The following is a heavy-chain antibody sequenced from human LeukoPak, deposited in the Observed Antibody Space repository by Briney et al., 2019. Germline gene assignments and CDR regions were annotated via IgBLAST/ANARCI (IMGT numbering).Heavy chain of an antibody. J-gene: IGHJ4*02. CDR2: INTDGCST. V-gene: IGHV3-74*01. Sequence: GGSLRLSCAASGFTFSNYWMHWVRQAPGKGLVWVSRINTDGCSTNYADSVKGRFTISRDNAKNTLYVQMDSLRVEDTAVYYCARVESGSCSSTRCRNIGYWGQGTLVTVSS. CDR1: GFTFSNYW. CDR3: ARVESGSCSSTRCRNIGY. D-gene: IGHD2-2*01.